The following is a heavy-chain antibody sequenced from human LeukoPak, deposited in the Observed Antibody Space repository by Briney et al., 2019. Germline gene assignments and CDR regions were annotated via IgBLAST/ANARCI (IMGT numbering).Heavy chain of an antibody. J-gene: IGHJ4*02. CDR3: ASAPLRWELFG. Sequence: GASVKVSCKASAITFSNSYIHWVRQAPGQGLEWMGWINPNSGGTNYAQKFQGRVTMTRDTSISTAYMELSRLRSDDTAVYYCASAPLRWELFGWGQGTLVTVSS. CDR1: AITFSNSY. D-gene: IGHD1-26*01. CDR2: INPNSGGT. V-gene: IGHV1-2*02.